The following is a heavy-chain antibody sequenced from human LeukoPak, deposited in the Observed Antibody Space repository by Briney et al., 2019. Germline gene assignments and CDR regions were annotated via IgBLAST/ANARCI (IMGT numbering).Heavy chain of an antibody. Sequence: GGSLRLSCVASGFTFSNYAVMWVRQAPGQGLEWVSAITGGGTTRYADSVKGRFTISRDNSKNTLYLQMNSLRVEDTAQYFCARDPNGDYIGAFEFWGQGTGVTVSS. J-gene: IGHJ3*01. D-gene: IGHD4-17*01. CDR2: ITGGGTT. CDR3: ARDPNGDYIGAFEF. CDR1: GFTFSNYA. V-gene: IGHV3-23*01.